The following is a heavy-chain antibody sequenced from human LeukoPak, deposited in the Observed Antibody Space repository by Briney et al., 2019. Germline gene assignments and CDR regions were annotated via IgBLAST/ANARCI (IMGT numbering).Heavy chain of an antibody. V-gene: IGHV3-7*03. CDR1: GFTFRSPW. D-gene: IGHD6-19*01. J-gene: IGHJ4*02. CDR2: INEDGGQK. CDR3: ARDGGWHRFDY. Sequence: GGSLRLSCVESGFTFRSPWMAWLRQAPEKGLEWVANINEDGGQKYYLGSVTGRFTISRDNAKNSLYSQMNSLSAEDTAMYYCARDGGWHRFDYWGQGTLVIVSS.